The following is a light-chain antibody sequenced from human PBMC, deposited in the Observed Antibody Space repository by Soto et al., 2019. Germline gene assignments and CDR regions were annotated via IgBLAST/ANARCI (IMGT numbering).Light chain of an antibody. J-gene: IGLJ3*02. CDR1: SSNVGGNT. CDR2: NDD. V-gene: IGLV1-44*01. Sequence: QSVLTQPPSTSGTPGQRVTISCSGSSSNVGGNTVNWYQQLPGTAPKLLIYNDDQCPSGVPDRFSGSKSGTSASLAISGLQSEDEADYYCATWDVSLNGRVFGGGTKLTVL. CDR3: ATWDVSLNGRV.